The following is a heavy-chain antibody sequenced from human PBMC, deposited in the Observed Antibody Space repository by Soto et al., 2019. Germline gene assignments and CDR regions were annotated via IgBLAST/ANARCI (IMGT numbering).Heavy chain of an antibody. J-gene: IGHJ4*02. CDR1: GGSISSYY. Sequence: SETPSLACTVYGGSISSYYWSWIRQPLGKGLEWIGYIYYSGSTNYNPSLKSRVTISVDTSKNQFSLKLSSVTAADTAVYFCAREYCANDVCFQPDYWGQGALVTVSS. CDR3: AREYCANDVCFQPDY. V-gene: IGHV4-59*08. D-gene: IGHD2-8*01. CDR2: IYYSGST.